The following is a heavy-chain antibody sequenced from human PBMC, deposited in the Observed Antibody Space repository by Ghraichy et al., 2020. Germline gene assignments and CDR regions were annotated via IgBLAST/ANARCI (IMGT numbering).Heavy chain of an antibody. J-gene: IGHJ5*02. V-gene: IGHV4-34*01. CDR3: ARRGFGGSGRYYWFDP. CDR1: GGSFSGYY. D-gene: IGHD6-19*01. CDR2: INHSGST. Sequence: SETLSLTCAVYGGSFSGYYWSWIRQPPGKGLEWIGEINHSGSTNYHPSLKSRVTISVDTSKNQFSLKLSSVTAADTAVYYCARRGFGGSGRYYWFDPWGQGTLVTVSS.